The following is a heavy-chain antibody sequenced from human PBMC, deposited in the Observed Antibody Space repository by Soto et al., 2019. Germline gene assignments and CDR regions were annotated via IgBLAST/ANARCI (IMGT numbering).Heavy chain of an antibody. V-gene: IGHV3-7*04. CDR2: IKQDGSEK. Sequence: GGSLRLSCAASGFTFSTYAMNWVRQAPGKGLEWVANIKQDGSEKWYVDSVKGRFTISRDNAKKSLYLQMNSLRVEDTAVYYCARGDYHDSSGPFSDAFDIWGQGTMVTV. J-gene: IGHJ3*02. CDR1: GFTFSTYA. D-gene: IGHD3-22*01. CDR3: ARGDYHDSSGPFSDAFDI.